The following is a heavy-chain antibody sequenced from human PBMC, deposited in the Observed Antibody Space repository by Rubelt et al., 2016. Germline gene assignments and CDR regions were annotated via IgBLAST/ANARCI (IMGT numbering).Heavy chain of an antibody. Sequence: QVQLQESGPGLVKPSETLSLTCTVSGGSISSSSYYWGWIRQPPGKGLEWIGSIYYSGSTYYNPSLKSRVTISVDTSKNQFSLKLSSVTAADTAVYYCARFPVTEGGVDYWGQGTLVTVSS. D-gene: IGHD1-14*01. J-gene: IGHJ4*02. CDR1: GGSISSSSYY. V-gene: IGHV4-39*07. CDR2: IYYSGST. CDR3: ARFPVTEGGVDY.